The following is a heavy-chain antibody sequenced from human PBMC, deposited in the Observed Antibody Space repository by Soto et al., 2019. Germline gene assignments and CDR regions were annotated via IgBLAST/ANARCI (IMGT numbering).Heavy chain of an antibody. CDR3: AREAGYCSRTSCYRRAFDT. Sequence: EVQLVESGGDLVQPGGSLRLSCASSGFTFSGHWMHWVRQVPGKGLEWVSRINTDGGSSAYADSVKGRFTISRDNAKNTLYSQMKGLRAEDTAVYYCAREAGYCSRTSCYRRAFDTWGQGTTVTVSS. V-gene: IGHV3-74*03. D-gene: IGHD2-2*01. CDR2: INTDGGSS. CDR1: GFTFSGHW. J-gene: IGHJ3*02.